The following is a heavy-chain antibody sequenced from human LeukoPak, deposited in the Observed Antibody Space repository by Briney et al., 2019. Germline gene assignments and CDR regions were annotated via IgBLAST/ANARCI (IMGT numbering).Heavy chain of an antibody. CDR3: AKEARYCSGGSCYLDAFDI. Sequence: PGGSLRLSCAASGFTFSSYAMSWVRQAPGKGLEWVSAISGSGGNTYYADSVKGRFTISRDNSKNTLYLQMNSLRAEDTAVYYCAKEARYCSGGSCYLDAFDIWGQGTMVTVSS. CDR2: ISGSGGNT. D-gene: IGHD2-15*01. V-gene: IGHV3-23*01. J-gene: IGHJ3*02. CDR1: GFTFSSYA.